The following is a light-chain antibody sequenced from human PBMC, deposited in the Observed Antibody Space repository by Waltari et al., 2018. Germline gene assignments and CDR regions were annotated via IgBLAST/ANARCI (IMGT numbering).Light chain of an antibody. Sequence: EIVLTQSPATPPLSPGERATRPCRASQSVSRYLAWYQQKPGQAPRLLIYDASNRATGIPARFSGSGSGTDFTLTISSLEPEDFAVYYCQRRGHWPPGATFGPGTRVDIK. CDR1: QSVSRY. CDR3: QRRGHWPPGAT. CDR2: DAS. J-gene: IGKJ3*01. V-gene: IGKV3-11*01.